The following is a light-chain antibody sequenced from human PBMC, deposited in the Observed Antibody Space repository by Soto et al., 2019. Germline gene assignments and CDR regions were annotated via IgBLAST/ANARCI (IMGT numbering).Light chain of an antibody. CDR1: QGISNY. CDR3: QKYNSAPPGT. Sequence: DIQMTQSPSSLSASVGDRVTITCRASQGISNYLAWYQQKPGKVPKLLIYAASTLPSGVPSRFSGSGSGTDFTLTISSLQPEDVATYYCQKYNSAPPGTFGQGTKVEIK. CDR2: AAS. V-gene: IGKV1-27*01. J-gene: IGKJ1*01.